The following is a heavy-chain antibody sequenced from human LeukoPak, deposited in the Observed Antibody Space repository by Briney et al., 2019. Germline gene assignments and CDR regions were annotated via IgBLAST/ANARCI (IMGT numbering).Heavy chain of an antibody. D-gene: IGHD4-11*01. CDR2: IKSDGSSP. V-gene: IGHV3-74*01. CDR1: GFIFSSYW. Sequence: PGGSLRLSCAASGFIFSSYWMHWVRQAPGKGPVLVSRIKSDGSSPSYADSVKGRFTISRDNAKNTVYLQMNSLRAEDTAVYYCAKDGHYSNFYFDYWGQGTLVTVSS. CDR3: AKDGHYSNFYFDY. J-gene: IGHJ4*02.